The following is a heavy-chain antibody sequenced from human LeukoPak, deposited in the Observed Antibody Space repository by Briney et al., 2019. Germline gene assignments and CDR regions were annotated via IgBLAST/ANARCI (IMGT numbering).Heavy chain of an antibody. D-gene: IGHD3-10*01. CDR2: IYTSGST. J-gene: IGHJ5*02. CDR1: GGSISNYY. V-gene: IGHV4-4*07. Sequence: SSETLSLTCTVSGGSISNYYWSWIRQPAGKGLEWIGRIYTSGSTNYNPSLKSRVTMSVDTSKNQFFLKLTSVTAADTAVYYCVRGDGSGTYWFDPWGQGTLVTVS. CDR3: VRGDGSGTYWFDP.